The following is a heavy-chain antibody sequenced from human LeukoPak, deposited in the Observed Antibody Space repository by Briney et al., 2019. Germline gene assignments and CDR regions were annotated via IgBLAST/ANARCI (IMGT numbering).Heavy chain of an antibody. V-gene: IGHV3-30*02. CDR3: ALTGYSSSWDAFDI. CDR1: GFSFNIHG. D-gene: IGHD6-13*01. J-gene: IGHJ3*02. CDR2: IWYDGSKK. Sequence: GGSLRLSCAASGFSFNIHGMHWVRQAPGKGLEWVSLIWYDGSKKYYTDSVKGRFTISRDNSKNTLYLQMNSLRAEDTAVYYCALTGYSSSWDAFDIWGQGTMVTVSS.